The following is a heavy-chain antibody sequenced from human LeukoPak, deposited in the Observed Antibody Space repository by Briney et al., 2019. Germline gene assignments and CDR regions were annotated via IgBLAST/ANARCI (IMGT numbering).Heavy chain of an antibody. V-gene: IGHV3-30-3*01. CDR3: ARHVSSGWYGKYFDY. J-gene: IGHJ4*02. CDR2: ISYDGSNK. D-gene: IGHD6-19*01. CDR1: GFTFSSYA. Sequence: GGSLRLSCAASGFTFSSYAMHWVRQAPGKGLEWVAVISYDGSNKYYADSVKGRFTISRDNSKNTLYLQMNSLRAEDTAVYYCARHVSSGWYGKYFDYWGQGTLVTVSS.